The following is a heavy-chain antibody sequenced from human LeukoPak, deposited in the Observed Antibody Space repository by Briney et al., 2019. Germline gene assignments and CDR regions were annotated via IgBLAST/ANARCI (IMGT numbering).Heavy chain of an antibody. Sequence: GGSLRLSCAASGFTFSSYGMSWVRQAPGKGLEWVSAISGSGGSTYYADSVKGRFTISRDNSKNTLYLQMNSLRAEDTAVYYCARGPRDYYDSSGLGGWFDPWGQGTLVTVSS. CDR1: GFTFSSYG. CDR2: ISGSGGST. J-gene: IGHJ5*02. V-gene: IGHV3-23*01. D-gene: IGHD3-22*01. CDR3: ARGPRDYYDSSGLGGWFDP.